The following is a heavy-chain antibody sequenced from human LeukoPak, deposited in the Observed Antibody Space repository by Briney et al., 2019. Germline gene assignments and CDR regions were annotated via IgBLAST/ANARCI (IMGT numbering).Heavy chain of an antibody. V-gene: IGHV3-13*04. Sequence: GGSLRLSCAASRFSFSTYDMHWVRQPTGKGLEWVSGIGTAGDPYYSGSVKGRFTISREDARNSLDLQMDSLTAGDTAIYYCARGGSGSYLDYWGQGTLVTVSS. CDR2: IGTAGDP. D-gene: IGHD3-10*01. CDR3: ARGGSGSYLDY. J-gene: IGHJ4*02. CDR1: RFSFSTYD.